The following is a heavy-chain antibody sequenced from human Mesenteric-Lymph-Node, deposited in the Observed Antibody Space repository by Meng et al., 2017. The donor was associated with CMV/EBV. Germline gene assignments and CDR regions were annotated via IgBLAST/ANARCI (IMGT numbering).Heavy chain of an antibody. CDR2: ISYDGSNK. CDR1: GFTFSSYA. Sequence: GESLKISCAASGFTFSSYAMHWVRQAPGKGLEWVAVISYDGSNKYYADSVKGRFTISRDNAKNSLYLQMNSLRAEDTAVYYCARGQLVPPFYYYGMDVWGQGTTVTVSS. J-gene: IGHJ6*02. V-gene: IGHV3-30-3*01. CDR3: ARGQLVPPFYYYGMDV. D-gene: IGHD6-6*01.